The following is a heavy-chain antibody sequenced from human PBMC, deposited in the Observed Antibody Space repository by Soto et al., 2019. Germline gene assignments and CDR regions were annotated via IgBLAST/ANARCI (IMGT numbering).Heavy chain of an antibody. V-gene: IGHV1-18*01. CDR2: INIYSGDA. Sequence: QVRLEQSGPEVKKTGASVKVSCKASGYTFTSYGISWVRQAPGQGLEWMGWINIYSGDASYAQSFQDRVTMTRDTSTNTVYMEMRTLRSDDTAVYYCARAFYYYDNSGLAYWGQGTLVTVSS. D-gene: IGHD3-22*01. CDR3: ARAFYYYDNSGLAY. J-gene: IGHJ4*02. CDR1: GYTFTSYG.